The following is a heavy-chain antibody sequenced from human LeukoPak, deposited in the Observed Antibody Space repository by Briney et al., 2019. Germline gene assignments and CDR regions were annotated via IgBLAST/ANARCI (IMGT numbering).Heavy chain of an antibody. V-gene: IGHV3-66*01. Sequence: PGGSLRLSCAASGFTFSSNYMSWVRQAPGKGLEWVSIIYSDGSTYYADSVKGRFTVSRDNSKNTLFLQLNSLRPEDTAVYYCARVDYSDFSGQKYFQDWGQGTLVTVSS. D-gene: IGHD3-22*01. J-gene: IGHJ1*01. CDR3: ARVDYSDFSGQKYFQD. CDR2: IYSDGST. CDR1: GFTFSSNY.